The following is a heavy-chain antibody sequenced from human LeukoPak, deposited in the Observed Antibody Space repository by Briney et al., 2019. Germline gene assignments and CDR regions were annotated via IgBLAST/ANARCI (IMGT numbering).Heavy chain of an antibody. V-gene: IGHV4-59*08. CDR2: IYYSGST. CDR3: ARRQDCSSTSCSYGAFDY. Sequence: PSETLSLTCTVSGGSISSYYWSWIRQPPGKGLEWIGYIYYSGSTNYNPSLTSRVTISVDTSKNQFSLKLSSVTAADTAVYYCARRQDCSSTSCSYGAFDYWGQGTLVTVSS. D-gene: IGHD2-2*01. J-gene: IGHJ4*02. CDR1: GGSISSYY.